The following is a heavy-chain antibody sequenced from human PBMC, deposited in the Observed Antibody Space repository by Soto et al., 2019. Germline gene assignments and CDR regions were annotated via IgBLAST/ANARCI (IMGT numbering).Heavy chain of an antibody. CDR2: INPNSGGT. V-gene: IGHV1-2*02. D-gene: IGHD5-18*01. Sequence: ASVKVSCKASGYTFTGYYMHWVRQAPGQGLEWMGWINPNSGGTNYAQKFQGRVTMTRDTSISTAYMELSRLRSDDTAVSYCARDLTDSGYSYGLDYWGQGTLVTVSS. CDR1: GYTFTGYY. J-gene: IGHJ4*02. CDR3: ARDLTDSGYSYGLDY.